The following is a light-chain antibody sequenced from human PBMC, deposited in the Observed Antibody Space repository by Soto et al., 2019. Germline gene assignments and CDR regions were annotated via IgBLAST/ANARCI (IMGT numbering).Light chain of an antibody. CDR1: SSNIGSNT. Sequence: SVLTQPLSASASPGQRVTISCSGGSSNIGSNTVAWYQHLPGTAPPRLIFTAGQRPSGVPGRFSGSKSGTSASLAISGLQSEDEGDYYCQSYDSSLSGWLFGGGTKLTVL. CDR2: TAG. J-gene: IGLJ3*02. V-gene: IGLV1-44*01. CDR3: QSYDSSLSGWL.